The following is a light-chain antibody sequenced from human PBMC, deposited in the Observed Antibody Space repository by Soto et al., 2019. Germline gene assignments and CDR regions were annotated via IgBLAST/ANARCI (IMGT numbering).Light chain of an antibody. CDR2: DVT. CDR3: SSYSSSSTHVV. V-gene: IGLV2-14*03. CDR1: SSDVGDFNY. Sequence: QSALTQPASVSGSPGRSVTISCTGSSSDVGDFNYVSWYQHRPGRAPKLIIYDVTNRPSGISYRFSASKSGRTAPLTISGLQAEDEADYYCSSYSSSSTHVVFGGGTKVTVL. J-gene: IGLJ2*01.